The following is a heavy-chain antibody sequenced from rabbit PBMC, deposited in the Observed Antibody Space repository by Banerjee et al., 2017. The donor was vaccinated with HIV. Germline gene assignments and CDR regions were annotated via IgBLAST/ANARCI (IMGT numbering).Heavy chain of an antibody. J-gene: IGHJ4*01. CDR1: GFSFSSAY. CDR2: IYGGSSGST. CDR3: ARSDATSRYANDL. V-gene: IGHV1S45*01. D-gene: IGHD4-2*01. Sequence: QQQLEESGGGLVKPGGTLTLTCTASGFSFSSAYMCWVRQAPGKGLEWIACIYGGSSGSTYYSNWAKGRFTISTTSSTTVTLQMTSLTAADTATYFCARSDATSRYANDLWGPGTLV.